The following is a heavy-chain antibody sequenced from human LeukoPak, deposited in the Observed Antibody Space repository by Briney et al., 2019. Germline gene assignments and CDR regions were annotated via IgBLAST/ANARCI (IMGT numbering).Heavy chain of an antibody. J-gene: IGHJ6*03. Sequence: ASVKVSCKASGYTFTGSYIHWVRQAPGQGLEWMGWINPNNGGTNYAQKFQGRVTMTRDTSITTAYMELSSLRSDDTAVYYCARGVYCSSSSCYAGMGYYFYFMDVWGKGTTVTVSS. CDR1: GYTFTGSY. V-gene: IGHV1-2*02. CDR3: ARGVYCSSSSCYAGMGYYFYFMDV. CDR2: INPNNGGT. D-gene: IGHD2-2*01.